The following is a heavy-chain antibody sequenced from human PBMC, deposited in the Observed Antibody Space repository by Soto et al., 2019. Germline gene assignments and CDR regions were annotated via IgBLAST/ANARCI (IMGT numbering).Heavy chain of an antibody. CDR2: IYSGGST. J-gene: IGHJ2*01. V-gene: IGHV3-53*01. D-gene: IGHD3-10*01. CDR3: AKSDRIRGGSGYIDL. Sequence: EVQLVESGGGLIQPGGSLRLSCAASGFNVSSNYMNWVRQAPGKGLECVSVIYSGGSTFYADSVKGRFTISRDNSKNTLFLQMNSLRAEDTAVYYCAKSDRIRGGSGYIDLWGRGTLVTVSS. CDR1: GFNVSSNY.